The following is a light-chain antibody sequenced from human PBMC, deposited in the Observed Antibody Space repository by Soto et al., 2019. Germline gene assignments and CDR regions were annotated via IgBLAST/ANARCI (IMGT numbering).Light chain of an antibody. J-gene: IGKJ4*01. CDR1: QSVSSN. CDR2: GAS. Sequence: EIVMTQSPATLSVSPGERATLSCRASQSVSSNLAWYQQKPGQAPRLLIYGASTRATGIPARFSGSGPGTEFTLTISSLQSEDFAVYYCQQYGSSPLTFGGGTKVDIK. CDR3: QQYGSSPLT. V-gene: IGKV3-15*01.